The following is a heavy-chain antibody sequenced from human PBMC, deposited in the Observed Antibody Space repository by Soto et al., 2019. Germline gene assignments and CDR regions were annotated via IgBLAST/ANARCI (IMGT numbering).Heavy chain of an antibody. CDR2: IIPILGIA. CDR3: ARDARSSFDWFDP. CDR1: GGTFSSYT. J-gene: IGHJ5*02. V-gene: IGHV1-69*08. Sequence: QVQLVQSGAEVKKPGSSVKVSCKASGGTFSSYTISWVRQAPGQGLEWMGRIIPILGIANYAQKFQGRVTITADKSTSTAYMELSSLRSEYTAVYYCARDARSSFDWFDPWGQGTLVTVSS.